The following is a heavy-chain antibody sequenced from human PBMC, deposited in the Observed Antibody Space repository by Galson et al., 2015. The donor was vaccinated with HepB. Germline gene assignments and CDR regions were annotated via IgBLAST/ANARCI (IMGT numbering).Heavy chain of an antibody. V-gene: IGHV3-11*06. Sequence: SLRLSCAASGFTFSDYYMSWIRQAPGKGLEWVSYISSSSSYTDYADSVKGRFTISRDNAKNSLYLQMNSLRAEDTAVYYCARESRGYSGYDYGGWFDPWGQGTLVTVSS. D-gene: IGHD5-12*01. J-gene: IGHJ5*02. CDR2: ISSSSSYT. CDR1: GFTFSDYY. CDR3: ARESRGYSGYDYGGWFDP.